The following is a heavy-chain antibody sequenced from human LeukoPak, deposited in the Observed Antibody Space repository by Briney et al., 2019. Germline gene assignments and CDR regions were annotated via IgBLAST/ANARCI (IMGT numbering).Heavy chain of an antibody. CDR3: ARAPDSSGYYPHFAY. D-gene: IGHD3-22*01. CDR2: INPNSGGT. J-gene: IGHJ4*02. CDR1: GYTFTGYY. V-gene: IGHV1-2*02. Sequence: ASVKVSCKASGYTFTGYYMHWVRQAPGQGLEWMGWINPNSGGTNYAQKLQGRVTMTRDTSISTAYMELSRLRSDDTAVYYCARAPDSSGYYPHFAYWGQGTLVTVSS.